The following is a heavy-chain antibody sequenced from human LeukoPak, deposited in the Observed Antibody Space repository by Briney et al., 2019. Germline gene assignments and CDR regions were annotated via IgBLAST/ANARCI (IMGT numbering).Heavy chain of an antibody. V-gene: IGHV4-59*08. CDR2: IYYSGST. D-gene: IGHD6-19*01. J-gene: IGHJ4*02. CDR3: ARTRRTYSSGWYGYNFDS. Sequence: PSETLSLTCTVSGGSISSYYWSWIRQPPGKGLEWIGYIYYSGSTNYNPSLKSRVTISVDTSKNQFSLKLSSVTAADTAMYYCARTRRTYSSGWYGYNFDSWGQGTWSPSPQ. CDR1: GGSISSYY.